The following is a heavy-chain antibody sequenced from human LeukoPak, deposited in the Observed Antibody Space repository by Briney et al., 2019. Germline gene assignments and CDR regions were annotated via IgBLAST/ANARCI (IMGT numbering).Heavy chain of an antibody. Sequence: GGSLRLSCAASGFTFSDYYMSWIRQAPGKGLEWVSYTSSSGSTIYYADSVKGRFTISRDNAKNSLYLQMNSLKTEDTAVYYCTTGTTPPTGTDDYWGQGTLVTVSS. CDR1: GFTFSDYY. CDR2: TSSSGSTI. CDR3: TTGTTPPTGTDDY. J-gene: IGHJ4*02. V-gene: IGHV3-11*01. D-gene: IGHD1-1*01.